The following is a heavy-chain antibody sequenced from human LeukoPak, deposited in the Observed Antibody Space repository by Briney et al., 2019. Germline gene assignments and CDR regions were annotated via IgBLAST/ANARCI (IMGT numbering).Heavy chain of an antibody. CDR3: ARVATVTTIRENYFDY. CDR1: DGSISSYY. CDR2: IYYSGST. Sequence: SETLSLTCTVSDGSISSYYWSWIRQPPGKGLEWIGYIYYSGSTNYNPSLKSRVTISVDTFKNQFSLKLSSVTAADTAVYYCARVATVTTIRENYFDYWGQETLVTVSS. J-gene: IGHJ4*02. D-gene: IGHD4-11*01. V-gene: IGHV4-59*01.